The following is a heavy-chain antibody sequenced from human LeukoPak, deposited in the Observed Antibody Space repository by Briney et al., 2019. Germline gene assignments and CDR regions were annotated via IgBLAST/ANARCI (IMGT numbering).Heavy chain of an antibody. D-gene: IGHD3-10*01. Sequence: PSETLSLTCAVYGGSFSGYYWSWIRQPPGKGLEWIGEINHSGSTNYNPSLKSRVTISVDTSKNQFSLKLSSVTAADTAVYYCAKDYYGSGSYSWDSDVWGKGTTVTISS. J-gene: IGHJ6*04. CDR3: AKDYYGSGSYSWDSDV. CDR1: GGSFSGYY. CDR2: INHSGST. V-gene: IGHV4-34*01.